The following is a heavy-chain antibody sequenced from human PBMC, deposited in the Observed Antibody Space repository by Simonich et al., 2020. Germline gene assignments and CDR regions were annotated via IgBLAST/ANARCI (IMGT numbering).Heavy chain of an antibody. D-gene: IGHD5-18*01. CDR2: INPNSGGT. J-gene: IGHJ3*02. CDR3: ARVSGGTAMVTSTFDI. V-gene: IGHV1-2*07. CDR1: GYTFTGYY. Sequence: QVQLVQSGAEVKKPGASVKVSCKASGYTFTGYYMHWVRQAPGQGLECMGGINPNSGGTNQAHKFQGRVTMTRDTSISTAYMELSRLRSDDTAVYYCARVSGGTAMVTSTFDIWGQGTMVTVSS.